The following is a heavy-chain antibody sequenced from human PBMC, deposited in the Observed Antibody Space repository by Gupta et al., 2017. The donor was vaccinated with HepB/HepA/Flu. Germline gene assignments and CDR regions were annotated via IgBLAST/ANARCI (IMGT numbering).Heavy chain of an antibody. J-gene: IGHJ4*02. V-gene: IGHV3-49*05. D-gene: IGHD3-3*01. CDR2: IRTKTYGGTT. CDR1: GITFGASF. Sequence: EVQLVESGGGLVKPGRSLRLSCTASGITFGASFLNWFRQAPGKGLEWVGFIRTKTYGGTTDYAASVKGRFTISRGDSTGIAYLQMNSLKTEDTAVYYCTSAFNDFWSGYPKIDYWGQGTLVTVSS. CDR3: TSAFNDFWSGYPKIDY.